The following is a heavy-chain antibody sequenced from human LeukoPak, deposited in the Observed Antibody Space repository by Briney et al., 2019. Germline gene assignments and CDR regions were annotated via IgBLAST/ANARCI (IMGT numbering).Heavy chain of an antibody. CDR2: ISWNSGSI. V-gene: IGHV3-9*03. CDR3: ARSAGAFDI. J-gene: IGHJ3*02. Sequence: GRSLRLSCAASGFTFDDYAMHWVRQAPGKGLEWVSGISWNSGSIGYADSVKGRFTISRDNAKNSLYLQMNSLRAEDMALYYCARSAGAFDIWGQGTVVTVSS. D-gene: IGHD3-10*01. CDR1: GFTFDDYA.